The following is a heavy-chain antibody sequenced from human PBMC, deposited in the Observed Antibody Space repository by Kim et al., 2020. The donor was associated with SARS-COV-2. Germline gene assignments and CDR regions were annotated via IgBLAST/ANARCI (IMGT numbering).Heavy chain of an antibody. V-gene: IGHV4-30-4*01. J-gene: IGHJ5*02. D-gene: IGHD4-17*01. Sequence: SETLSLTCTVSGGSVSSGDYYWSWIRQRPGKGLEWIGHIYHSESVYNYNETYYNPSLKSRIIISVDTSKNQFSLKLTSVTAADTAVYYCAGDYGDPDWLDPWGQGSLVTVSP. CDR3: AGDYGDPDWLDP. CDR2: IYHSESVYNYNET. CDR1: GGSVSSGDYY.